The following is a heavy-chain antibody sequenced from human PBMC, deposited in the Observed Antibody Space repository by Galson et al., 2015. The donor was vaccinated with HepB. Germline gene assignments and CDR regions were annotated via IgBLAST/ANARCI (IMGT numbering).Heavy chain of an antibody. V-gene: IGHV1-69*13. D-gene: IGHD5-12*01. J-gene: IGHJ4*02. CDR1: GDTFTNYA. CDR3: ARVGRGSSGYDPLSVLYSFDH. CDR2: IIPIFGTT. Sequence: SVKVSCKVSGDTFTNYAIGWVRQSPGQGLEWMGGIIPIFGTTNYARKFQDRVTITADGSTNTAYMELSSLRSEDTAIYYCARVGRGSSGYDPLSVLYSFDHWGQGTLVTVS.